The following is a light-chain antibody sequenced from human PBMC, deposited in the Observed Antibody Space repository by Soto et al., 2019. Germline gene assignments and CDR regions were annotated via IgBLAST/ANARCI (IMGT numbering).Light chain of an antibody. CDR1: QDISKN. Sequence: IQMTQSPSSMSASVGASVTISCRASQDISKNLAWYQQITGKAPQILIFAESTLQSGVPSRFSASGSGTYFTLTVGGLQPEDAATYYCQKTKGFPLTFGGGTKVDIK. V-gene: IGKV1-12*01. CDR2: AES. J-gene: IGKJ4*01. CDR3: QKTKGFPLT.